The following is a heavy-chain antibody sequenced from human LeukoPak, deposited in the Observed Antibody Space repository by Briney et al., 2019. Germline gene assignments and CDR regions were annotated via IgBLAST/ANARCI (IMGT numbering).Heavy chain of an antibody. CDR2: ISYDGSNK. V-gene: IGHV3-30-3*01. CDR1: GFTFSSYA. J-gene: IGHJ3*02. CDR3: ARDPFGGSIAVAGNAFDI. D-gene: IGHD6-19*01. Sequence: GGSLRLSCAASGFTFSSYARHWVRQAPGKGLEWVAVISYDGSNKYYADSVKGRFTISRDNSKNTLYLQMNSLRAEDTAVYYCARDPFGGSIAVAGNAFDIWGQGTMVTVSS.